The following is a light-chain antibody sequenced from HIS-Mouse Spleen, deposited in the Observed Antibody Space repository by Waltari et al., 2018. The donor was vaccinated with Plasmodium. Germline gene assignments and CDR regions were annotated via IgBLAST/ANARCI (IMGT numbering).Light chain of an antibody. V-gene: IGKV1-33*01. J-gene: IGKJ4*01. CDR2: DAS. CDR3: QQYDNLPLT. Sequence: DIQMTQSPSSLSASVGDRVTITCQASQDISNYLNWYQQKPEKAPKLLIYDASNLERGVPSRFSESGSGTDFTFTISSLQPEDIATYYCQQYDNLPLTFGGGTKVEIK. CDR1: QDISNY.